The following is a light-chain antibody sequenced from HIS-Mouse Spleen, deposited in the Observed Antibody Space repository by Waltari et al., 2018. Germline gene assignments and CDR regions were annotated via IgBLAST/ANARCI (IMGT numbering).Light chain of an antibody. Sequence: SYELTQPPSVSVSPGPTARINCSGEAFPKKYAYWDQQKSGQAPVLVIYEDSKRPSGIPERFSGSSSGTMATLTISGAQVEDEADYYCYSTDSSGNHRVFGGGTKLTVL. J-gene: IGLJ2*01. V-gene: IGLV3-10*01. CDR1: AFPKKY. CDR2: EDS. CDR3: YSTDSSGNHRV.